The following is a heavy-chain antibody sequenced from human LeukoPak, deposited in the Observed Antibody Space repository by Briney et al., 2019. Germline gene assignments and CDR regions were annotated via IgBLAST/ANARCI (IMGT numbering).Heavy chain of an antibody. CDR3: ARGGGEWFGELLYFDY. V-gene: IGHV1-2*04. Sequence: ASVKVSCKASGYTFTGYYMHWVRQAPGQGLEWMGWINPNSGGTNYAQKFQGWVTMTRDTSISTAYMELSRLRSGDTAVYYCARGGGEWFGELLYFDYWGQGTLVTVSS. D-gene: IGHD3-10*01. CDR1: GYTFTGYY. CDR2: INPNSGGT. J-gene: IGHJ4*02.